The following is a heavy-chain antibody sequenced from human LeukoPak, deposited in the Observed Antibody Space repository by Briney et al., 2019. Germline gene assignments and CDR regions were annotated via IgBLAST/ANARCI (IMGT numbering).Heavy chain of an antibody. CDR2: IYTSGST. V-gene: IGHV4-61*02. CDR1: GGSISSGSYY. Sequence: PSQTLSLTCTVSGGSISSGSYYWSWIRQPAGKGLEWIGRIYTSGSTNCNPSLKSRVTISVDTSKNQFSLKLSSVTAADTAVYYCARGADFWSGYNFDYWGQGTLVTVSS. CDR3: ARGADFWSGYNFDY. J-gene: IGHJ4*02. D-gene: IGHD3-3*01.